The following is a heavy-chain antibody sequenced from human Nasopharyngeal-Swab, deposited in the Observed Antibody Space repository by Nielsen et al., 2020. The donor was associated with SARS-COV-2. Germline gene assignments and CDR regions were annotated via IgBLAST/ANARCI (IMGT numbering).Heavy chain of an antibody. Sequence: GESLKISCAASGFTFSSYAMHWVRQAPGKGLEWVAVISYDGSNKYYADSVKGRFTISSDNSKNTLYLQMNSLRAEDTAVYYCARELLDGMDVWGQGTTVTVSS. CDR2: ISYDGSNK. CDR3: ARELLDGMDV. D-gene: IGHD2-15*01. V-gene: IGHV3-30*04. J-gene: IGHJ6*02. CDR1: GFTFSSYA.